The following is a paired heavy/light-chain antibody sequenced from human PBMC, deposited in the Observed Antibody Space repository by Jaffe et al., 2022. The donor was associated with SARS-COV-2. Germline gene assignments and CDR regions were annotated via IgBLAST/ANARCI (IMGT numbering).Light chain of an antibody. CDR3: CSYTGYSTLV. V-gene: IGLV2-11*01. CDR2: DVS. Sequence: QSALTQPRSVSGSPGQSVTISCTGTSSDVGGYIYVSWYQQHPGKAPKLMIYDVSKRPSGVPDRFSGSKSGNTASLTISGLQAEDEADYYCCSYTGYSTLVFGGGTKLTVL. CDR1: SSDVGGYIY. J-gene: IGLJ3*02.
Heavy chain of an antibody. D-gene: IGHD5-12*01. V-gene: IGHV3-74*01. J-gene: IGHJ4*02. Sequence: EVQLVESGGGLVQPGGSLRLSCAASGFTFSSNWMDWVRQAPGKGLVWVGRINGDGSSTSYADSVKGRFTISRDNPRNTVYLQMNSLRAEDTAVYYCARDYDGLSYWGQGTLVTVSS. CDR2: INGDGSST. CDR1: GFTFSSNW. CDR3: ARDYDGLSY.